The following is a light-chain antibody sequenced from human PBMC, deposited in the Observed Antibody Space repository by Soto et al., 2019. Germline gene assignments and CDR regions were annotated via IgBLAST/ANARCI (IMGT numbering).Light chain of an antibody. J-gene: IGKJ3*01. CDR1: QMFDGKS. CDR3: HQYANSPFT. V-gene: IGKV3-20*01. CDR2: GAS. Sequence: EIVLTQSPGTLSLSPGERATLSCRASQMFDGKSLAWYQPKPGEPPRFLIYGASFRSPGIPDRFSGSGSGTDFTLTISRLEPEDFGVCYCHQYANSPFTFGPRTKGDIK.